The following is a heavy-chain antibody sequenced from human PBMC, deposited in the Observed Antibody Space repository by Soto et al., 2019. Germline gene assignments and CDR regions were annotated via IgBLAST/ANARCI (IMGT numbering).Heavy chain of an antibody. CDR3: ATSYCDYYYYYYGMDV. D-gene: IGHD4-17*01. CDR1: GFSFSKYK. V-gene: IGHV5-51*01. CDR2: INPGDSDT. J-gene: IGHJ6*02. Sequence: GESLKVSCEGSGFSFSKYKIGWVRQMPGKGLEWMGIINPGDSDTRYSPSFQGQVTISADKSISTAYLQWSTLKASDTATYYCATSYCDYYYYYYGMDVWGQGTTVTVSS.